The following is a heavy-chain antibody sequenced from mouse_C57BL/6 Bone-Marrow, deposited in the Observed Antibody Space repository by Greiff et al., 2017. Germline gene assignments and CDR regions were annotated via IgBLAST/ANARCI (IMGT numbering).Heavy chain of an antibody. CDR2: IYPTSGRT. D-gene: IGHD4-1*01. J-gene: IGHJ2*01. CDR3: ARSGPLGRSFDY. CDR1: GYTFTSYW. V-gene: IGHV1-55*01. Sequence: QVQLQQPGAELVKPGASVKMSCKASGYTFTSYWITWVKQRPGQGLEWIGDIYPTSGRTNYNEKFKSKAILTVDTSTNTACMQLISLTSEDSAVFYCARSGPLGRSFDYGGQGTTLTVSS.